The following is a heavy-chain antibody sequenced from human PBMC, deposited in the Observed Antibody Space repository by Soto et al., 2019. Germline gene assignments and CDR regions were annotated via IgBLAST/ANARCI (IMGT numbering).Heavy chain of an antibody. CDR1: GGSFSGYY. CDR3: ARGTIAARRFDY. J-gene: IGHJ4*02. D-gene: IGHD6-6*01. V-gene: IGHV4-34*01. Sequence: SETLSLTCAVYGGSFSGYYWSWIRQPPGKGLEWIGEINHSGSTNYNPSLKSRVTISVDTSKNQFSLKLSSVTAADTAVYYCARGTIAARRFDYWGQGTLVTVSS. CDR2: INHSGST.